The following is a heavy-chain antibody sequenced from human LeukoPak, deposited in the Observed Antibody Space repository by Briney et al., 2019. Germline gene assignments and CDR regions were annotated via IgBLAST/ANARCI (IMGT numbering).Heavy chain of an antibody. CDR1: GGSISSYY. CDR3: AREPTYYYDSSGYKGSNDAFDI. J-gene: IGHJ3*02. D-gene: IGHD3-22*01. CDR2: IYYSGST. Sequence: SETLSLTCTVSGGSISSYYWSWIRQPPGKGLEWIGYIYYSGSTNYNPSLKSRVTISVDTSKNQFSLKLSSVTAADTAVYYCAREPTYYYDSSGYKGSNDAFDIWGQGTMVTVSS. V-gene: IGHV4-59*01.